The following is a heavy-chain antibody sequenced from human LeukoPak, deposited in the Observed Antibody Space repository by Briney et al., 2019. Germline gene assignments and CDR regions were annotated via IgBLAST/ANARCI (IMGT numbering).Heavy chain of an antibody. CDR1: GFTFSSYA. Sequence: TGVSLRLSCAASGFTFSSYAMSWVRQAPGKGLEWVSVISGSGGSPYYADSVKGRFTISRDNSKNTLYLQMNSLRAEDTAVYYCAKGGYSYVNYYYYYMDVWGKGTTVTVSS. CDR3: AKGGYSYVNYYYYYMDV. D-gene: IGHD5-18*01. CDR2: ISGSGGSP. V-gene: IGHV3-23*01. J-gene: IGHJ6*03.